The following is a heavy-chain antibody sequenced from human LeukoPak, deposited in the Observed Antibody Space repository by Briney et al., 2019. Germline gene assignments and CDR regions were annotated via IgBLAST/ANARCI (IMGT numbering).Heavy chain of an antibody. D-gene: IGHD3-22*01. V-gene: IGHV4-4*09. CDR3: ARQLTYYYDSSGFDAFHI. CDR2: IYTSGST. Sequence: SETLSLTCTVSGGSISSYYWSWIRRPPGKGLEWIGYIYTSGSTNYNPSLKSRVTISVDTSKNQFSLKLSSVTAADTAVYYCARQLTYYYDSSGFDAFHIWGQGTMVTVSS. CDR1: GGSISSYY. J-gene: IGHJ3*02.